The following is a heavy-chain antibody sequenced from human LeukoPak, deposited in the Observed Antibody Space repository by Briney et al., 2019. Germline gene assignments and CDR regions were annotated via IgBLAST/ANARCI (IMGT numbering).Heavy chain of an antibody. CDR2: ITSSSGYI. D-gene: IGHD4-17*01. CDR3: TRSDDYGDYLVDY. Sequence: GGSLRLSCAASGFTFSTYAMTWVRQAPGKGLEWVSTITSSSGYIYYADSMKGRFTTSRDNAKNSLYLQMTSLRAEDTAVYYCTRSDDYGDYLVDYWGQGTLVTVSS. J-gene: IGHJ4*02. V-gene: IGHV3-21*01. CDR1: GFTFSTYA.